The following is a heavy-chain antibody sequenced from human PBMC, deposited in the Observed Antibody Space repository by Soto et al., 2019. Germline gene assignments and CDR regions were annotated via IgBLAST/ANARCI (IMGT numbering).Heavy chain of an antibody. CDR2: IRGSAATP. CDR3: AKDRDYFEY. CDR1: GFAFSDYA. V-gene: IGHV3-23*01. Sequence: EVQLLDSGGGLVQPGGSLRLSCAASGFAFSDYAMNWVRQAPGKGLEWVSSIRGSAATPYYADAVKGRFTISRDNSRNMLFLQMNSLRAEDTAVYYCAKDRDYFEYWGQGTLVTVSS. J-gene: IGHJ4*02.